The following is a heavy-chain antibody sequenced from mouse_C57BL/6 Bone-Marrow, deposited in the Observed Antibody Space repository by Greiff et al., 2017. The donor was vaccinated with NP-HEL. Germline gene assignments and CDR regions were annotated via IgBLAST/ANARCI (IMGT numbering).Heavy chain of an antibody. D-gene: IGHD2-2*01. CDR1: GFNIKDDY. Sequence: VQLKESGAELVRPGASVKLSCTASGFNIKDDYMHWVKQRPEQGLEWIGWIDPENGDTEYASKFQGKATITADTSSNTAYLQLSSLTSEDTAVYYCTGYGYDFAYWGQGTLVTVSA. CDR2: IDPENGDT. CDR3: TGYGYDFAY. V-gene: IGHV14-4*01. J-gene: IGHJ3*01.